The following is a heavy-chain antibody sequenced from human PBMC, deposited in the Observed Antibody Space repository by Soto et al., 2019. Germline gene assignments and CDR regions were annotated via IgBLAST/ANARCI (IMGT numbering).Heavy chain of an antibody. CDR1: GFTFNTYE. J-gene: IGHJ3*02. V-gene: IGHV3-48*03. Sequence: PGGSLRLSCAASGFTFNTYEMNWVRQAPGKGQEWVSYISSSGSTTYYADSVKGRFTISRDNAKNSLYLQMNSLRAEDTAIYYCAARSGGGGAFDIWGQGTMVTVSS. CDR3: AARSGGGGAFDI. CDR2: ISSSGSTT. D-gene: IGHD3-10*01.